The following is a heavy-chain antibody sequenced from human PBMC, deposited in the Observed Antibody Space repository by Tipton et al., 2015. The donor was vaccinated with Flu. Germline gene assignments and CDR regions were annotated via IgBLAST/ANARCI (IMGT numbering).Heavy chain of an antibody. D-gene: IGHD5-12*01. J-gene: IGHJ6*03. CDR3: ARDLRFLAYHYYMDV. Sequence: SLRLSCAASGFTFSDNGLHWVRQAPGKGLEWVAVIWYDGSSKYYEDSVKGRFTISRDNSKNTVYLQMNSLRAEDTAVYYCARDLRFLAYHYYMDVWGKVTTVTVSS. CDR1: GFTFSDNG. V-gene: IGHV3-33*01. CDR2: IWYDGSSK.